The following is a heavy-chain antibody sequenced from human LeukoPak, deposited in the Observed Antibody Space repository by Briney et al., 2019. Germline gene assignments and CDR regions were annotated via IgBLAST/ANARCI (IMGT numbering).Heavy chain of an antibody. J-gene: IGHJ4*02. Sequence: GGSLRLSCAASGFTFSSYWVHWVRQAPGKGLVWVSRINSDGSSTSYGDSVKGRFTISRDNAKNTLYLQMNSLRAEDSAVYYCVTSYCSGGSCYSASGYWGQGTLVTVSS. CDR1: GFTFSSYW. D-gene: IGHD2-15*01. CDR2: INSDGSST. V-gene: IGHV3-74*01. CDR3: VTSYCSGGSCYSASGY.